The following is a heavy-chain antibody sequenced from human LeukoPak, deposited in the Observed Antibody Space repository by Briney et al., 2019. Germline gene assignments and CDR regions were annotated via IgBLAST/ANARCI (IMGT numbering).Heavy chain of an antibody. D-gene: IGHD3-22*01. CDR1: GFTFSDYY. Sequence: GGSLRLSCAASGFTFSDYYMSWIRQASGKGLEWVSYIRSSGSTIYYANSVKGRFTISRDNAKTSLYLQMNSLRAEGTAVYYCARDYYNSSGYNDYWGQGTLVTVSS. V-gene: IGHV3-11*01. CDR3: ARDYYNSSGYNDY. J-gene: IGHJ4*02. CDR2: IRSSGSTI.